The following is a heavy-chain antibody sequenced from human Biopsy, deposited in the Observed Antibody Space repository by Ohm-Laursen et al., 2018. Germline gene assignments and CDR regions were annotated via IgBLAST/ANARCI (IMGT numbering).Heavy chain of an antibody. D-gene: IGHD1-26*01. CDR1: DYTFYSYG. V-gene: IGHV1-18*04. Sequence: SVKVSCKASDYTFYSYGITWVRRAPGQGLEWMGWITADEKNSAPKFQGRVTMTTDMSTSTAYMELRGLKSDDTAVYYCARVFGGAYYSYAFDIWGQGTLVIVSS. J-gene: IGHJ3*02. CDR2: ITADEK. CDR3: ARVFGGAYYSYAFDI.